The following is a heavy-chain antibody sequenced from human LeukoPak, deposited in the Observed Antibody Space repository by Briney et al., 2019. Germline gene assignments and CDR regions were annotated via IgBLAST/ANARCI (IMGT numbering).Heavy chain of an antibody. D-gene: IGHD3-10*01. CDR3: AKDLNYYGSGGVDY. J-gene: IGHJ4*02. V-gene: IGHV3-23*01. CDR2: ISGSGSNT. CDR1: GFTFSSYA. Sequence: GGSLRLSCAASGFTFSSYAMSWIRQAPGKGLERVSGISGSGSNTYYADSVQGRFTVSRDKSKNTLYLQMNSLRAEDTAVYYCAKDLNYYGSGGVDYWGQGTLVTVSS.